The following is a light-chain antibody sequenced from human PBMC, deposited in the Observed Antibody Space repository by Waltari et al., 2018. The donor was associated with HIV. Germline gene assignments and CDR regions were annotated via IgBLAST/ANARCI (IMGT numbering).Light chain of an antibody. J-gene: IGLJ2*01. CDR3: AAWDDSLNGPV. CDR2: SNN. V-gene: IGLV1-44*01. CDR1: SSNIGSNS. Sequence: QSVLTQSPSASGTPGQRVIISCSGSSSNIGSNSVNSYQQLPGTAPKLLIYSNNERPSGVPDRFSGSKSGTSASLAISGLQSEDEADYHCAAWDDSLNGPVFGGGTKLTIL.